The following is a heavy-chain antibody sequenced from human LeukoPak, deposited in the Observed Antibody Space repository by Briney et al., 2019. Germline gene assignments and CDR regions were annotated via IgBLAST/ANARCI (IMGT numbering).Heavy chain of an antibody. J-gene: IGHJ4*02. CDR1: GGSISSYY. CDR2: IYYSGST. V-gene: IGHV4-59*12. CDR3: AREYYYESSGYYLIDY. Sequence: KPSETLSLTCTVSGGSISSYYWSWIRQPPGKGLEWIGYIYYSGSTNYNPSLKSRVTMSVDTSKNQFSLKLSSVTAADTAVYYCAREYYYESSGYYLIDYWGQGTLVTVSS. D-gene: IGHD3-22*01.